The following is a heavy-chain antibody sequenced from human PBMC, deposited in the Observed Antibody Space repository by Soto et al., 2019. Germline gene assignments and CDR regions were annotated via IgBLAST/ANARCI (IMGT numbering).Heavy chain of an antibody. CDR1: GFTFSSYA. V-gene: IGHV3-23*01. CDR3: AKGLDSSGYYGVPNPTETDY. Sequence: PGGSLRLSCAASGFTFSSYAMSWVRQAPGKGLEWVSAISGSGGSTYYADSVKGRFTISRDNSKNTLYLQMNSLRAEDTAVYYCAKGLDSSGYYGVPNPTETDYWGQGTLVTVSS. CDR2: ISGSGGST. D-gene: IGHD3-22*01. J-gene: IGHJ4*02.